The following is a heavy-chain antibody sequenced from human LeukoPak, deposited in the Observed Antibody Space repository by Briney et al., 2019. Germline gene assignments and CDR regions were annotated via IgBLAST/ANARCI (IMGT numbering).Heavy chain of an antibody. CDR3: ARARYYYYYYMDV. J-gene: IGHJ6*03. CDR2: INHSGST. V-gene: IGHV4-39*07. CDR1: GGSISSSSYY. Sequence: SETLSLTCTVSGGSISSSSYYWGWIRQPPGKGLEWIGEINHSGSTNYNPSLKSRVTISVDTSKNQFSLKLSSVTAADTAVYYCARARYYYYYYMDVWGKGTTVTISS.